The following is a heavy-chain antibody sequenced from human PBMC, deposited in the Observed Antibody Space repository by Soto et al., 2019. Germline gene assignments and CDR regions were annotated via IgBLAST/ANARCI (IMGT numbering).Heavy chain of an antibody. J-gene: IGHJ4*02. CDR3: TTLSWDASDWH. D-gene: IGHD6-19*01. V-gene: IGHV3-7*03. CDR2: INDDGSDK. Sequence: EVQVMESGGGFVQPGGSLRLSCVTSGFTFNSYWMSWVRQTPGQGLECVERINDDGSDKSYVDSVKGRFTISRDNDKNSLFLHMNSLRADDTAVYYCTTLSWDASDWHWGLGALVTFSS. CDR1: GFTFNSYW.